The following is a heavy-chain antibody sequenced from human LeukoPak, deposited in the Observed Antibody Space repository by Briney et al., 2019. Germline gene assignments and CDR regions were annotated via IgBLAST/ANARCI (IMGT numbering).Heavy chain of an antibody. V-gene: IGHV3-30-3*01. J-gene: IGHJ6*02. CDR3: VIHLANGSLYYYYGMDV. CDR2: ISFDGSNK. CDR1: GLTFRNYA. D-gene: IGHD3-16*01. Sequence: PGGSLRLSCAVSGLTFRNYATHCVRQAPGKGLEWVAVISFDGSNKYYADSVKGRFTISRDNPKNTLYLQMNSQRAEDTALYYRVIHLANGSLYYYYGMDVWGQGTTVTVSS.